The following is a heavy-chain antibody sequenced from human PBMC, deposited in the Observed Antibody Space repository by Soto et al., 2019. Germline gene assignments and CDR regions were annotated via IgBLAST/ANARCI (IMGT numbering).Heavy chain of an antibody. D-gene: IGHD3-9*01. Sequence: QVQLQESGSGLMKPSQTLSLTCAVSGGSISSGGYSWSWIRQPPGKGLEWIGNIYHSGSTYYNPSLQSRVTISVDKSRNKFSLKLTSVTAADTAVYYCARTQWDYDVLTGRLWGAFNIWGQGTMVTVSS. CDR1: GGSISSGGYS. CDR2: IYHSGST. CDR3: ARTQWDYDVLTGRLWGAFNI. J-gene: IGHJ3*02. V-gene: IGHV4-30-2*01.